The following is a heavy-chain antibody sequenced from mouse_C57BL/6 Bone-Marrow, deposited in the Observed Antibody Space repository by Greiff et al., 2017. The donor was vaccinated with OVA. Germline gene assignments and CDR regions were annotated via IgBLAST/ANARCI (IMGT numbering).Heavy chain of an antibody. J-gene: IGHJ3*01. V-gene: IGHV14-4*01. CDR2: IDPENGDT. CDR1: GFNIKDDY. CDR3: TPRGLAY. D-gene: IGHD3-1*01. Sequence: EVHLVESGAELVRPGASVKLSCTASGFNIKDDYMHWVKQRPEQGLEWIGWIDPENGDTEYASKFQGKATITADTSSNTAYLQLSSLTSEDTAVYYCTPRGLAYWGQGTLVTVSA.